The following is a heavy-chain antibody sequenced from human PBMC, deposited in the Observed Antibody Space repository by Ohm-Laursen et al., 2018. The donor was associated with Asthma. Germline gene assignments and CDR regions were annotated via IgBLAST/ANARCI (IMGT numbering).Heavy chain of an antibody. CDR3: AREGVVVAARILHPAFDI. J-gene: IGHJ3*02. D-gene: IGHD2-15*01. CDR1: GFTFSSYA. CDR2: ISYDGSNK. Sequence: RSLRLSCSASGFTFSSYAMHWVRQAPGKGLEWVAVISYDGSNKYYADSVKGRFTISRDNSKNTLYLQMNSLRAEDTAVYYCAREGVVVAARILHPAFDIWGQGTMVTVSS. V-gene: IGHV3-30-3*01.